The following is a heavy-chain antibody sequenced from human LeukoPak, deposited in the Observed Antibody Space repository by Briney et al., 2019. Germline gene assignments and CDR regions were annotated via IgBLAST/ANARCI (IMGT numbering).Heavy chain of an antibody. CDR2: IKQDGSEK. J-gene: IGHJ4*02. Sequence: GGSLRLSCAASGFTFSSYGMSWVRQAPGKGLEWVANIKQDGSEKYYVDSVKGRFTISRDNAKKSLYLQMNSLRAEDTAVYYCARTVGATRGEFDYWGQGTLVTVSS. CDR3: ARTVGATRGEFDY. CDR1: GFTFSSYG. D-gene: IGHD1-26*01. V-gene: IGHV3-7*01.